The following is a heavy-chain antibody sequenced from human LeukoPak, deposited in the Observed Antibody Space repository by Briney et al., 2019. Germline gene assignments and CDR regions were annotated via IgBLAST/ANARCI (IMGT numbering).Heavy chain of an antibody. CDR2: ISYDGSNK. CDR1: GFTFSSYG. J-gene: IGHJ4*02. D-gene: IGHD1-26*01. Sequence: GGSLRLSCAASGFTFSSYGMHWVRQAPGKGLEWVAVISYDGSNKYYADSVKGRFTISRDNSKNMLYLQMNSLRAEDTAVYYCAKDRGVGAPFDYWGQGTLVTVSS. V-gene: IGHV3-30*18. CDR3: AKDRGVGAPFDY.